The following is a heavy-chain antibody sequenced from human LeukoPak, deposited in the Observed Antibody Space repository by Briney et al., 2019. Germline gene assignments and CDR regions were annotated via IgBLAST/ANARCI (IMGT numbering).Heavy chain of an antibody. Sequence: GGSLRLSCAASGFTFTSYAMSWVRQGPGKGLEWVSVISNSGDTTYYADSVKGRFTISRDNSKSTLYLQMNSLRAEDTAVYYCAKNSGGGCYWGVDYWGQGTLVTVSS. CDR3: AKNSGGGCYWGVDY. CDR2: ISNSGDTT. J-gene: IGHJ4*02. V-gene: IGHV3-23*01. D-gene: IGHD2-15*01. CDR1: GFTFTSYA.